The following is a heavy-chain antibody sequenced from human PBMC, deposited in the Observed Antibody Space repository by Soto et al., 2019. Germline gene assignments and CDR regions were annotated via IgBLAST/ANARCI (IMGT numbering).Heavy chain of an antibody. CDR1: GFTFSSYA. CDR2: ISGSGGST. D-gene: IGHD6-19*01. J-gene: IGHJ4*02. V-gene: IGHV3-23*01. CDR3: AKALYSSGWSKFDY. Sequence: EVQLLESGGGLVQPGGSLRLSCAASGFTFSSYAMSWVRQAPGKGLEWVSGISGSGGSTYYADSVNGRFTISRDNSKNTLYLQMNSLRAEDTAVYYCAKALYSSGWSKFDYWGQGTLVTVSS.